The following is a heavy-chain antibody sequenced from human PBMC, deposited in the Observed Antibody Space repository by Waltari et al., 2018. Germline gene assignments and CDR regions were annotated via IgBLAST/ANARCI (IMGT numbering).Heavy chain of an antibody. CDR2: TYYRSTWDN. CDR3: ARFRSKDAFDV. J-gene: IGHJ3*01. V-gene: IGHV6-1*01. Sequence: QVQLQQSGPGLVKPSQTLSLTCVIFGDSVSSNSSAWNWIRQFPSRGLEWLGRTYYRSTWDNDYAVSVKSRITINPDTSKNQFSLQLNSVTPEDTAVYYCARFRSKDAFDVWGQGTMVTVSS. CDR1: GDSVSSNSSA.